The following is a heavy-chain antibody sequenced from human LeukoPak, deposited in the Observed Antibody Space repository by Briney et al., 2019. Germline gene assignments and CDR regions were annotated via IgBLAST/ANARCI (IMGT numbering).Heavy chain of an antibody. D-gene: IGHD6-25*01. Sequence: GGSLRPSWAGSGFSFTNYAMHWVRQAQGGGLEGVAVISYDESKIYYADSVKGRFTISRDLSTNTLYLQMNSLTTEDTAMYFCARRPVAAEYFQHWGQGTLVTVSS. J-gene: IGHJ1*01. V-gene: IGHV3-30*03. CDR3: ARRPVAAEYFQH. CDR1: GFSFTNYA. CDR2: ISYDESKI.